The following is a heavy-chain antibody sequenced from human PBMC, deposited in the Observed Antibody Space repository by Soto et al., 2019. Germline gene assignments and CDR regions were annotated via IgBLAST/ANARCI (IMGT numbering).Heavy chain of an antibody. CDR3: ARLPYSNLLGVLDP. Sequence: GGSLRLSCVASGVTLSYYGVHWVRQSPGKGLEWVALIWNHGNTAYHADSVKGRFTVSRDNSRNTVYLQMNSLRAEDTAVYYCARLPYSNLLGVLDPWGRGTLVTVSS. J-gene: IGHJ5*02. D-gene: IGHD6-13*01. V-gene: IGHV3-33*01. CDR2: IWNHGNTA. CDR1: GVTLSYYG.